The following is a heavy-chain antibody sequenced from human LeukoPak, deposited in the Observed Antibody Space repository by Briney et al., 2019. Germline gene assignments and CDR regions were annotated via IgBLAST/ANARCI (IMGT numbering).Heavy chain of an antibody. D-gene: IGHD2-15*01. Sequence: QTGGSLRLSCAASGFTFSSYGMHWVRQAPGKGLEWVAVTSYDGSNKYYADSVKGRFTISRDNSKNTLYLQMNSLRAEDTAVYYCAKDSYCSGGSCYHAIDYWGQGTLVTVSS. CDR3: AKDSYCSGGSCYHAIDY. J-gene: IGHJ4*02. V-gene: IGHV3-30*18. CDR2: TSYDGSNK. CDR1: GFTFSSYG.